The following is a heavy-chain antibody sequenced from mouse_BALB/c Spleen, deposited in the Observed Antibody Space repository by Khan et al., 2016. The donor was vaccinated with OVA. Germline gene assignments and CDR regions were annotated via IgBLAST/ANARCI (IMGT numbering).Heavy chain of an antibody. CDR3: TRDSMDY. CDR1: GYTFTTYW. CDR2: INPTSGYT. Sequence: QVQLQQSGAELAKPGASVKMSCKASGYTFTTYWMHWVKQRPGQGLEWIGYINPTSGYTDYNDKFKDRATLSADKSSSTAYMQLNSLTSEDSAVYYCTRDSMDYWGQGTTLTVSS. V-gene: IGHV1-7*01. J-gene: IGHJ2*01. D-gene: IGHD2-10*02.